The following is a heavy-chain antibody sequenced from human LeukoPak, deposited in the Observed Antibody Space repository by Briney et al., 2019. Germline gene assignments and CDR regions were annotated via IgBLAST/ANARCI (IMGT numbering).Heavy chain of an antibody. J-gene: IGHJ4*02. V-gene: IGHV1-46*01. Sequence: ASVKVSCKASGYTFTSYYIHWVRPAPAQGLEWMGIINPSGGSTSYAQKFQGRVTMTRDTSTSTVYMELSSLRSEDTAVYYCARSPIRFLEWLLFPFFDYWGQGTLVTVSS. CDR3: ARSPIRFLEWLLFPFFDY. D-gene: IGHD3-3*01. CDR2: INPSGGST. CDR1: GYTFTSYY.